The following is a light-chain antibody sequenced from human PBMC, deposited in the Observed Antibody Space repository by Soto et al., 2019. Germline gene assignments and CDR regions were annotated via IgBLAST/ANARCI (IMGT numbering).Light chain of an antibody. CDR1: QGLVYDDGNTY. CDR2: KVS. Sequence: DVVMTQSPLSLPVTPGQPASISCRSTQGLVYDDGNTYLNWFHQRPGQSPRRLIYKVSNRDSGVPDRFSGSGSGTDFTLTISRVEAEDVGVYYCMQGTHWPWTFGQGTKVEIK. V-gene: IGKV2-30*01. CDR3: MQGTHWPWT. J-gene: IGKJ1*01.